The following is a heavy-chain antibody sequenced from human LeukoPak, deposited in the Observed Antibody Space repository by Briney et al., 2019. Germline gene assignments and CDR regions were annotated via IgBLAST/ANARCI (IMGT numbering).Heavy chain of an antibody. D-gene: IGHD3/OR15-3a*01. J-gene: IGHJ4*02. CDR1: GASISNYY. CDR3: ARGGGLGYYFDY. Sequence: SETLSLTCTVSGASISNYYWSWIRQPPGKGLEWIGYIYYIGSTNYNPSLKSRVTISVDTSKNQFSLKLSSVTAADTAVYYCARGGGLGYYFDYWGQGTLVTVSS. CDR2: IYYIGST. V-gene: IGHV4-59*01.